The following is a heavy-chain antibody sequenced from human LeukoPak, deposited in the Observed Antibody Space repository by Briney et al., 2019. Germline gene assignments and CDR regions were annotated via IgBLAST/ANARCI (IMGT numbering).Heavy chain of an antibody. CDR3: ARHGSSWYEKDYFDY. V-gene: IGHV4-59*08. D-gene: IGHD6-13*01. CDR2: IYYSGST. Sequence: GSLRLSCAASGFTVSSNYMSWIRQPPGKGLEWIGYIYYSGSTNYNPSLKSRVTISVDTSKNQFSLKLSSVTAADTAVYYCARHGSSWYEKDYFDYWGQGTLVTVSS. J-gene: IGHJ4*02. CDR1: GFTVSSNY.